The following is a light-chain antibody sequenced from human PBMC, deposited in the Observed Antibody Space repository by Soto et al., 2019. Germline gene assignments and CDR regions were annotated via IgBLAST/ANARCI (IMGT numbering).Light chain of an antibody. CDR1: QGISSY. Sequence: IQLTQSPASLSASVGDRITITCRASQGISSYLAWYQQKPGEAPQLLIYAASTLHTGGPSRFSGSGSGTDFTLTNTGLQPEDFATYYCQQVNGYPLTFGGGTKVENK. CDR3: QQVNGYPLT. V-gene: IGKV1-9*01. J-gene: IGKJ4*01. CDR2: AAS.